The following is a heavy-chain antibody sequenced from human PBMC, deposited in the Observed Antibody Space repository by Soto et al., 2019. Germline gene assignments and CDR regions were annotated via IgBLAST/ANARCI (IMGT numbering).Heavy chain of an antibody. Sequence: SETLSLTCTVSGGSMGNYFWTWIRQPQGKGLEWIGYLHYSGTTSFFPSYNPSLRSRVTISEDTSKNQFSLKLLSVTTADTAVYFCSAGEASSRNLAPYYLDFWGQGTLVTVS. CDR1: GGSMGNYF. V-gene: IGHV4-59*01. CDR2: LHYSGTT. J-gene: IGHJ4*02. CDR3: SAGEASSRNLAPYYLDF. D-gene: IGHD6-13*01.